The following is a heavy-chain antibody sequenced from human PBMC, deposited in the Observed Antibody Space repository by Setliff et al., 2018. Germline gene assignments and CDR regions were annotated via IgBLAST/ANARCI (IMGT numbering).Heavy chain of an antibody. CDR3: ARTPYGSNWPYYFDY. CDR2: IYTGGST. D-gene: IGHD4-4*01. Sequence: GGSLRLSCAASEFTVRSNYMGWVRQAPGKGLEWVSIIYTGGSTYYADSVKGRFTISRDDSKNMLYLQMNSLRAEDTAVYYCARTPYGSNWPYYFDYWGQGTLVTVSS. CDR1: EFTVRSNY. V-gene: IGHV3-53*01. J-gene: IGHJ4*02.